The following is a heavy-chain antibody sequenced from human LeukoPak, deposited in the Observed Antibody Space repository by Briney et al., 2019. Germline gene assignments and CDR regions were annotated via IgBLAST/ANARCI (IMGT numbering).Heavy chain of an antibody. Sequence: TGGSLRLSCAASGFTFSSYWMSWVRQAPGKGLEWVSAISGSGGSTYYADSVKGRFTISRDNSKNTLYLQMNSLRAEDTAVYYCAKSPLNWNPGHYWGQGTLVTVSS. CDR1: GFTFSSYW. CDR2: ISGSGGST. CDR3: AKSPLNWNPGHY. V-gene: IGHV3-23*01. D-gene: IGHD1-1*01. J-gene: IGHJ4*02.